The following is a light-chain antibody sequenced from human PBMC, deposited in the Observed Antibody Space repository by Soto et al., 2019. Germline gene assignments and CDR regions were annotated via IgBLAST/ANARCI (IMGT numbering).Light chain of an antibody. Sequence: QSALTQPRSVSGSPGQSVTISCTGTNSDVSGYNYVSWYQQHPGKAPKLMLYDVTKRHSGVPDRFFGSKSGNTASLTISGLQAEDDADYYCCSYAGIYTVFGGGTKLTVL. CDR2: DVT. V-gene: IGLV2-11*01. CDR1: NSDVSGYNY. J-gene: IGLJ3*02. CDR3: CSYAGIYTV.